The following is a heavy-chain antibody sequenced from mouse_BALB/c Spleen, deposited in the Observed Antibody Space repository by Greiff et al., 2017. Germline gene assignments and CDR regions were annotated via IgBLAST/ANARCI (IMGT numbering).Heavy chain of an antibody. CDR2: ISSGGSYT. CDR3: ARGSHFDY. D-gene: IGHD6-2*01. Sequence: DVQLVESGGGLVKPGGSLKLSCAASGFTFSSYAMSWVRQTPEKRLEWVATISSGGSYTYYPDSVKGRFTISRDNAKNTLYLQMSSLRSEDTAMYYCARGSHFDYWGQGTSVTVSS. V-gene: IGHV5-9-3*01. J-gene: IGHJ4*01. CDR1: GFTFSSYA.